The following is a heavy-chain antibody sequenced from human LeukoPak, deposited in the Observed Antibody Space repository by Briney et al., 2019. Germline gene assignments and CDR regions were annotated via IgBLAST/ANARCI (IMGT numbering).Heavy chain of an antibody. V-gene: IGHV4-34*01. CDR1: GGSFSGYY. J-gene: IGHJ4*02. CDR3: ARGVYGSGSFDY. CDR2: INHSERT. D-gene: IGHD3-10*01. Sequence: PSETLSLTCAVYGGSFSGYYWSWIRQPPGKGLEWIGEINHSERTNYNPSLKSRVTISVDTSKNQFSLKLSSVTAADTAVYYCARGVYGSGSFDYWGQGTLVTVSS.